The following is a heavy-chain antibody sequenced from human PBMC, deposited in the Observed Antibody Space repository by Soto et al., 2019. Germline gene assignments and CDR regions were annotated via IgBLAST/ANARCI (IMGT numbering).Heavy chain of an antibody. CDR1: GFTFSSYA. CDR3: AKDIYFGSYSSSSGFDY. D-gene: IGHD6-6*01. V-gene: IGHV3-23*01. CDR2: ISGSGGST. J-gene: IGHJ4*02. Sequence: SGGSLRHSCAASGFTFSSYAMSWVRQAPGKGLEWVSAISGSGGSTYYADSVKGRFTISRDNSKNTLYLQMNSLRAEDTAVYYCAKDIYFGSYSSSSGFDYWGQGTLVTVSS.